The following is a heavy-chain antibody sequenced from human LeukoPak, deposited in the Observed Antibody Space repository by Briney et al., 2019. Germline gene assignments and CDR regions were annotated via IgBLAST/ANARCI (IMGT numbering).Heavy chain of an antibody. D-gene: IGHD1-20*01. Sequence: PGGSLRLSCAASGFTLSDYYMSWIRQAPGKGLEWVSYISSSGSTIYYADSVKGRFTISRDNAKNSLYLQMNSLRAEDTAVYYCARAKYNWNPIDYWGQGTLVTVSS. J-gene: IGHJ4*02. CDR1: GFTLSDYY. CDR2: ISSSGSTI. V-gene: IGHV3-11*01. CDR3: ARAKYNWNPIDY.